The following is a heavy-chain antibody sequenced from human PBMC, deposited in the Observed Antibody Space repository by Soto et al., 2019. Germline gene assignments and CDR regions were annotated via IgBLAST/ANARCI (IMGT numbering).Heavy chain of an antibody. J-gene: IGHJ5*02. Sequence: QITLKESGPTLVKPTQPLTLTCTFSGFSLSTSGVGVGWIRQPPGKALEWLALIYWDDDKRYSPSLKSRLTTTKTTTKHRRVLTKTNMDPGDPATYCCAHRGGFCGGNSCYSICFAPWGQGTLVTLSP. D-gene: IGHD2-15*01. CDR2: IYWDDDK. CDR1: GFSLSTSGVG. CDR3: AHRGGFCGGNSCYSICFAP. V-gene: IGHV2-5*02.